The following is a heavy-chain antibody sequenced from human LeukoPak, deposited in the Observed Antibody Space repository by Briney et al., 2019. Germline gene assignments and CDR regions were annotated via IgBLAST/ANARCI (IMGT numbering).Heavy chain of an antibody. CDR3: ARGPLTAPFGVVIIPSDS. Sequence: PSETLSLTCAVYGGSFSDYYWSWIRQPPGKGLEWIGEINHSGSTNYNPSLKSRVTISVDTSKNQFSLKLSSVTAADTAVYYCARGPLTAPFGVVIIPSDSWGQGTLVTVSS. CDR2: INHSGST. J-gene: IGHJ5*01. V-gene: IGHV4-34*01. D-gene: IGHD3-3*01. CDR1: GGSFSDYY.